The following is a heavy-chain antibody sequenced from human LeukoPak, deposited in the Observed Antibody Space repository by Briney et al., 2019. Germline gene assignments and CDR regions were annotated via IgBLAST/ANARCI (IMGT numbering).Heavy chain of an antibody. Sequence: SETLSLTCTVSGGSISTGGYFWCWIRQPPGKGLEWIGSFYYSGTTHYNPSLKSRITISVDTSKNQFSLKLSPVTAADTAVYYCARHEVSDTYYYGSGSYRAMSTSSNFDYWGQGTLVTVSS. J-gene: IGHJ4*02. CDR3: ARHEVSDTYYYGSGSYRAMSTSSNFDY. CDR1: GGSISTGGYF. D-gene: IGHD3-10*01. CDR2: FYYSGTT. V-gene: IGHV4-39*01.